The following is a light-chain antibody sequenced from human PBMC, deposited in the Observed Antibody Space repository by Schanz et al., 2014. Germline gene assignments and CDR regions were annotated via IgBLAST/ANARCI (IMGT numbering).Light chain of an antibody. V-gene: IGKV3-20*01. CDR3: QQYGSSPPMYT. CDR2: DAS. J-gene: IGKJ2*01. CDR1: QSVSSTS. Sequence: EIVMTQSPGTLSVFPGERATLSCRASQSVSSTSLAWYQQKPGQAPRLLIYDASSRATGIPDRFSGSGSGTDFTLTISRLEPEDFAVYYCQQYGSSPPMYTFGQGTKLEIK.